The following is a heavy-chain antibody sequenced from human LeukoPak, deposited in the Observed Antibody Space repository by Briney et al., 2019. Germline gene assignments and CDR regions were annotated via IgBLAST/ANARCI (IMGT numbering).Heavy chain of an antibody. D-gene: IGHD3-10*01. CDR1: GGSISSSSHY. Sequence: SETLSLTCTVSGGSISSSSHYWGWIRQPPGKGLEWIGSIYYNGSTNYNPSLKSRVTISVDTSKNQFSLKLSSVTAADTAVYYCARDRGFVDVWGKGTTVTVSS. V-gene: IGHV4-39*07. J-gene: IGHJ6*04. CDR2: IYYNGST. CDR3: ARDRGFVDV.